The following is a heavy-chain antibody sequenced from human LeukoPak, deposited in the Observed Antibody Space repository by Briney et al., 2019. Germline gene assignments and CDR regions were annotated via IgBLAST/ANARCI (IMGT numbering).Heavy chain of an antibody. Sequence: GGSLRLSCAASGFTFSSYSMNWVRQAPGKGLEWVSSISSSSSYIYYADSVKGRFTISRDNAKNSLYLQMNSLRAEDTAVYYCARGRVPGQWLSPFDYWGQGTLVTVSS. CDR1: GFTFSSYS. D-gene: IGHD6-19*01. CDR3: ARGRVPGQWLSPFDY. V-gene: IGHV3-21*01. CDR2: ISSSSSYI. J-gene: IGHJ4*02.